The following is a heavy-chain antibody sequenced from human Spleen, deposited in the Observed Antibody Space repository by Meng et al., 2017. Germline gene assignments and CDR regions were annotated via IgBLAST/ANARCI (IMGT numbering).Heavy chain of an antibody. Sequence: ASVKVSCKASGYTFTDHYIHWVRQAPGQGLEWMGRINPNSGVTDYAQKFQGRVTMTRDTSISTAYMELSRLRSDDTAVYYCARGRGSPYYYYGMDVWGQGTTVTVSS. CDR2: INPNSGVT. D-gene: IGHD3-10*01. V-gene: IGHV1-2*06. J-gene: IGHJ6*02. CDR1: GYTFTDHY. CDR3: ARGRGSPYYYYGMDV.